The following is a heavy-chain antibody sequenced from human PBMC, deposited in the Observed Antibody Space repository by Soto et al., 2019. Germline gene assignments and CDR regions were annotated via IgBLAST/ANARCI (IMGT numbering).Heavy chain of an antibody. V-gene: IGHV3-30*18. D-gene: IGHD6-19*01. CDR2: ISYDGSNK. J-gene: IGHJ4*02. CDR1: GFTFSSYG. CDR3: AKDRDSSGCDY. Sequence: QVLLVESGGGVVQPGRSLRLSCAASGFTFSSYGMHWVRQAPGKGLEWVGVISYDGSNKYYADSVKGRFTISRDNSKNTLYLQMNSLRSEDTAVYYCAKDRDSSGCDYWGQGTLVTVSS.